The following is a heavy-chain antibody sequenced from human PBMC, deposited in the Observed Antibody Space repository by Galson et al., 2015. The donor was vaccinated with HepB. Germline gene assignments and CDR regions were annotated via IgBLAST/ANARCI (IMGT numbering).Heavy chain of an antibody. Sequence: SLRLSCAASGFTFSSYAMHWVRQAPGKGLEWVAVISYDGSNKYYADSVKGRFTISRDNSKNTLYLQMNSLRAEDTAVYYCARDPAYIYYYGMDVWGQGTTVTVSS. J-gene: IGHJ6*02. CDR3: ARDPAYIYYYGMDV. CDR2: ISYDGSNK. D-gene: IGHD2-21*01. CDR1: GFTFSSYA. V-gene: IGHV3-30*04.